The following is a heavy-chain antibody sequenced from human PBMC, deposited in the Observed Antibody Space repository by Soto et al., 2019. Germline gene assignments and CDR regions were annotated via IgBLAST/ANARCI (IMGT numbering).Heavy chain of an antibody. V-gene: IGHV5-51*01. CDR3: ARHAGYCSSTTCSQDDY. J-gene: IGHJ4*02. D-gene: IGHD2-2*01. CDR2: IYPGDTDT. CDR1: EYSFTSYW. Sequence: RGEALKISWKGSEYSFTSYWIAWVRHMPGEGLGWVGIIYPGDTDTIYSPSFQGQVTITADKSINTAYLQWSSLKASDTATYYCARHAGYCSSTTCSQDDYWGQGTLVTVSS.